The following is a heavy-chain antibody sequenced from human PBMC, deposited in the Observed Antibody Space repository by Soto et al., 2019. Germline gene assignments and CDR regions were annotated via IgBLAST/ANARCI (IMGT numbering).Heavy chain of an antibody. CDR1: GFSFSSYG. Sequence: QVHLVESGGGVAQPWRSLRLSCAASGFSFSSYGMHWVRQAPGKGLEWVAGISYDGSNEYYADSVEGRFTISRDDSRNTLYLQLNGLRFDDTAVYYCARDAGIRLQFVWYLDLWGRGTLVTVSS. D-gene: IGHD5-18*01. V-gene: IGHV3-30-3*01. CDR3: ARDAGIRLQFVWYLDL. J-gene: IGHJ2*01. CDR2: ISYDGSNE.